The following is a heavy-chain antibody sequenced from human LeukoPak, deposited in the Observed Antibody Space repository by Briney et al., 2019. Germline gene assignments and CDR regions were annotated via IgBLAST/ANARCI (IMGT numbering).Heavy chain of an antibody. CDR2: IKPDNGGT. CDR3: AREGPYCSGITCYGGKDS. D-gene: IGHD2-2*01. Sequence: ASVKVSCKASGYTFTSYAMNWVRQAPGQGLEWMGWIKPDNGGTKYARKFQGRVIMTRDTSISTAYVELSGLRSDDTAVYYCAREGPYCSGITCYGGKDSWGQGTLVTVSS. V-gene: IGHV1-2*02. CDR1: GYTFTSYA. J-gene: IGHJ4*02.